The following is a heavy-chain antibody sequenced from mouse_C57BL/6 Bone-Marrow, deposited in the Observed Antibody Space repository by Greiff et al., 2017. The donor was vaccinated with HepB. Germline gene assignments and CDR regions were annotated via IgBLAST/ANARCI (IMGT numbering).Heavy chain of an antibody. D-gene: IGHD1-1*01. Sequence: EVKLVESGGGLVKPGGSLKLSCAASGFTFSSYTMSWVRQTPEKRLEWVATISGGGGNTYYPDSVKGRFTISRDNAKNTLYLQMSSLRSEDTALYYCARHHYGSFAWFAYWGQGTLVTVSA. CDR3: ARHHYGSFAWFAY. CDR2: ISGGGGNT. CDR1: GFTFSSYT. V-gene: IGHV5-9*01. J-gene: IGHJ3*01.